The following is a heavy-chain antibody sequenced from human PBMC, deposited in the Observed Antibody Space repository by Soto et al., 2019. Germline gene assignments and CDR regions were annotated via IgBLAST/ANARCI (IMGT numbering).Heavy chain of an antibody. D-gene: IGHD3-3*01. V-gene: IGHV3-23*01. CDR3: AKAQPLSSSDLWNGCSDH. CDR1: GFTFSSFA. Sequence: SCVASGFTFSSFAMSWVRQAPGKGLEWVSAIGGSGALTYYADSVKGRFTVSRDNSKNTVYLHMSSLRDEETAIYYCAKAQPLSSSDLWNGCSDHWGLGTLVTVSS. J-gene: IGHJ4*02. CDR2: IGGSGALT.